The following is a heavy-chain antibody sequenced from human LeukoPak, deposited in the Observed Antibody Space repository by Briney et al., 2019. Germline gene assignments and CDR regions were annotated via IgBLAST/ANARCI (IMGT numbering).Heavy chain of an antibody. V-gene: IGHV3-74*01. CDR3: ARGLSGYDYLGAFDI. Sequence: GGSLRLSCVASGFSLSGYWMYWVRQAPGKGLMYISRNNGDGSTTNYADVVKGRFTMSRDNVKNTLYLQMNSLRVEDTAVYYCARGLSGYDYLGAFDIWGQGTMATVSS. D-gene: IGHD5-12*01. J-gene: IGHJ3*02. CDR2: NNGDGSTT. CDR1: GFSLSGYW.